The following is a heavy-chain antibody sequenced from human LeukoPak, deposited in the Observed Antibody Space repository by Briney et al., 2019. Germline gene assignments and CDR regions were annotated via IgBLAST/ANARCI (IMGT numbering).Heavy chain of an antibody. Sequence: PSETLSLTCTVSGGSISSYFWSWIRQSPAKGLEWIGLMYHSGSTNYNPSLKSRVIMSQDTSTNQFSLQVNSVTAADSAVYYCARSFRGYSQGYYYYAMDVWGQGTTVTVFS. V-gene: IGHV4-59*01. CDR3: ARSFRGYSQGYYYYAMDV. CDR1: GGSISSYF. J-gene: IGHJ6*02. D-gene: IGHD5-18*01. CDR2: MYHSGST.